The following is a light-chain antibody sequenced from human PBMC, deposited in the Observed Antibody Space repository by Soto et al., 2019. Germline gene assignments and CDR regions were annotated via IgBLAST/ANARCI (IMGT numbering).Light chain of an antibody. CDR2: DVS. CDR1: SSDVGGYND. CDR3: SSYTSSSTLG. V-gene: IGLV2-14*01. J-gene: IGLJ2*01. Sequence: QSVLTQPASVSGSPGQSIPISCTGTSSDVGGYNDVSWYQQHPGKAPKLMIYDVSNRPSGVSNRFSGSKSGNTASLTISGLQAEDEADYYCSSYTSSSTLGFGGGTKVTVL.